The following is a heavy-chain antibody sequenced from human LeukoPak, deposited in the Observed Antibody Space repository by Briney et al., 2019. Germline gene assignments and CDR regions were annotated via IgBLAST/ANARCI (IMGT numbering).Heavy chain of an antibody. CDR2: MNPNSGST. CDR3: ARASRPYYYDSSGYYSYFDY. CDR1: GYTFTDYN. J-gene: IGHJ4*02. D-gene: IGHD3-22*01. Sequence: ASVKVSCKASGYTFTDYNINWVRQATGQGLEWMGWMNPNSGSTGYAQKFQGRVTMTRNTSIGTAYMELSSLRSEDTAAYYCARASRPYYYDSSGYYSYFDYWGQGTLVTVSS. V-gene: IGHV1-8*01.